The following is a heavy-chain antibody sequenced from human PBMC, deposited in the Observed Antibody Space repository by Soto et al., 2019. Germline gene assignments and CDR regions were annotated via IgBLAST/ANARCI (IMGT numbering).Heavy chain of an antibody. Sequence: GGSLRLSCTASGFTFGDYAMSWFRQAPGKGLEWVGFIRSKAYGGTTEYAASVKGRFTISRDDSKSIAYLQMNSLKTEDTAVYYYTRGAAGGYGYYYYGMDVWGQGTTVTVSS. D-gene: IGHD5-18*01. CDR3: TRGAAGGYGYYYYGMDV. CDR2: IRSKAYGGTT. V-gene: IGHV3-49*03. CDR1: GFTFGDYA. J-gene: IGHJ6*02.